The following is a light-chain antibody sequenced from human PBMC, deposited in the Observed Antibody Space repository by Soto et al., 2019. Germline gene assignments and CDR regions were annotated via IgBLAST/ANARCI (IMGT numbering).Light chain of an antibody. CDR1: QSIDSY. J-gene: IGKJ5*01. Sequence: DIQMTQSPSSLSASVGDRVTITCRASQSIDSYLNWYQHIPGKAPKLLIYAASTLQSGVPSRFSGSGSGTDFTLTISILQPEDFATYYCQQTYSSLITFGQGTRLEIK. CDR3: QQTYSSLIT. V-gene: IGKV1-39*01. CDR2: AAS.